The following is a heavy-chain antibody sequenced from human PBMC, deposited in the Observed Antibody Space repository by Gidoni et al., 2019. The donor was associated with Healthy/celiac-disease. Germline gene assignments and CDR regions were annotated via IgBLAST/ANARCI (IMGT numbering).Heavy chain of an antibody. V-gene: IGHV3-30*03. Sequence: QVQLVESGGGVVQPGRSLRLSCAASGFTFSSYGMHWVRQAPGKGLEWVSVISYDGSNKYYADSVKGRFTISRDNSKNTLYLQMNSLRAEDTAVYYCALGGYGSGSYYMASDYWGQGTLVTVSS. J-gene: IGHJ4*02. D-gene: IGHD3-10*01. CDR1: GFTFSSYG. CDR3: ALGGYGSGSYYMASDY. CDR2: ISYDGSNK.